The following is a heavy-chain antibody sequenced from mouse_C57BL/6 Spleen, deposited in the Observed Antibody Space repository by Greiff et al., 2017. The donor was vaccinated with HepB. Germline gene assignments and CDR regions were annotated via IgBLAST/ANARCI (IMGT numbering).Heavy chain of an antibody. CDR3: TRDGYPFAY. Sequence: VKLMESGAELVRPGASVTLSCKASGYTFTDYEMHWVKQTPVHGLEWIGAIDPETGGTAYNQKFKGKAILTADKSSSTAYMELRSLTSEDSAVYYCTRDGYPFAYWGQGTLVTVSA. CDR1: GYTFTDYE. D-gene: IGHD2-3*01. V-gene: IGHV1-15*01. CDR2: IDPETGGT. J-gene: IGHJ3*01.